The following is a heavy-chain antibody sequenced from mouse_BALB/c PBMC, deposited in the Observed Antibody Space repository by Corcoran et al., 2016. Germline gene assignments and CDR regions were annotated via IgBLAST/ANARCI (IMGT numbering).Heavy chain of an antibody. D-gene: IGHD3-1*01. CDR3: ARNPGARAKDYYAMDY. J-gene: IGHJ4*01. CDR1: GYTFTDYY. Sequence: QIQLQQSGPELVKPGASVKISCKASGYTFTDYYINWVKQKPGQGLEWIGWIYPGSGNTKYNEKFKGEATLTVDTSSSTAYMQLSSLTSEDTAVYFCARNPGARAKDYYAMDYWGQGTSVTVSS. V-gene: IGHV1-84*02. CDR2: IYPGSGNT.